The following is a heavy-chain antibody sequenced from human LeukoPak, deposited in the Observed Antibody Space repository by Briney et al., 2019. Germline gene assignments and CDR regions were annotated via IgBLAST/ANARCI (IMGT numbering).Heavy chain of an antibody. CDR3: AKTRPLDSSSWSHGDY. V-gene: IGHV3-23*01. CDR1: GFTFSSYA. CDR2: IIGSGDST. D-gene: IGHD6-13*01. J-gene: IGHJ4*02. Sequence: GGSLRLSCAASGFTFSSYAMSWVRQAPGTGLECVSAIIGSGDSTYYGDSVKGRFTISRDNSKNTLYLQMNSLRAEDTAVYYCAKTRPLDSSSWSHGDYWGQGTLVTVSS.